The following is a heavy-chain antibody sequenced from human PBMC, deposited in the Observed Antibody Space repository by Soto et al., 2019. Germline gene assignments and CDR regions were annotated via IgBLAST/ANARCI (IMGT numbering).Heavy chain of an antibody. CDR2: ISGSGGST. CDR1: GFTFSSYA. CDR3: AKDGYYDSSGYYAGRHFDY. J-gene: IGHJ4*02. V-gene: IGHV3-23*01. D-gene: IGHD3-22*01. Sequence: GGSLRLSCAASGFTFSSYAMSWVRQAPGKWLEWVSAISGSGGSTYYADSVKGRFTISRDNSKNTLYLQMNSLRAEDTAVYYCAKDGYYDSSGYYAGRHFDYWGQGXLVTVSS.